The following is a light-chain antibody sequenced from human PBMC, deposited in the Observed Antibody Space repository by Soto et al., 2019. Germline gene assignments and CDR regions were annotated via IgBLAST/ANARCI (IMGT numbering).Light chain of an antibody. CDR3: QQYGKLPIT. CDR1: QSISRT. CDR2: DAS. Sequence: EIVLTQSPDTLSVAPGGRATLSRRASQSISRTLAWYQQKSGQPPRLLIYDASTRAAGIPDRFSGSGSGTDFTLTISSLEPEDFAVYYCQQYGKLPITFGQGTRLQNK. J-gene: IGKJ5*01. V-gene: IGKV3-20*01.